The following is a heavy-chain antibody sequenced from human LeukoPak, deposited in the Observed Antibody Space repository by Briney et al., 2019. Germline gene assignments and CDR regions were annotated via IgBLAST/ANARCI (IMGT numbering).Heavy chain of an antibody. CDR3: ARRFGYSSSFAPEYYYYMDV. CDR1: GYDFTNYW. D-gene: IGHD6-13*01. CDR2: IYPGDSDT. J-gene: IGHJ6*03. Sequence: GESLKISRKGSGYDFTNYWLAWVRQMPGKGLEWMGIIYPGDSDTRYSPSFQGQVTISADKSISTAYLQWSSLKASDTAMYYCARRFGYSSSFAPEYYYYMDVWGKGTTVTVSS. V-gene: IGHV5-51*01.